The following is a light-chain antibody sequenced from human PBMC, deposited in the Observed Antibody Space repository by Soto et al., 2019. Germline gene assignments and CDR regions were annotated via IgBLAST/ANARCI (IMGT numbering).Light chain of an antibody. V-gene: IGKV3-11*01. CDR3: QQRSNSPPTWT. J-gene: IGKJ1*01. CDR2: DVS. CDR1: QSVGGS. Sequence: ESVLTQSPGTLSLSPGDTATLSCRASQSVGGSLAWYQQKPGQPPRLLVYDVSNRATGIPARFSGSGSTTDFTLTISTLEPEDFAVYYCQQRSNSPPTWTFGQGTKVDIK.